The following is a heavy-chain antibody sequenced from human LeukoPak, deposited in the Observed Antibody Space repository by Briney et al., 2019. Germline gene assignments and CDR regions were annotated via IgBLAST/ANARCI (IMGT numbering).Heavy chain of an antibody. V-gene: IGHV4-39*01. D-gene: IGHD3-9*01. Sequence: SETLSLTCTVSGGSISSSSYYWGWVRQPPGKGLEWIGSIYYSGSTYYNPSLKSRVTISVDTSKNQFSLKLSSVTAADTAVYYCARLGRHRYFDWSSYLYWGQGTLVTVSS. CDR3: ARLGRHRYFDWSSYLY. J-gene: IGHJ4*02. CDR1: GGSISSSSYY. CDR2: IYYSGST.